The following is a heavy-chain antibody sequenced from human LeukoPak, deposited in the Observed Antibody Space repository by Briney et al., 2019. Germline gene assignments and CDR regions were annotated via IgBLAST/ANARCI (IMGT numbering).Heavy chain of an antibody. D-gene: IGHD1-26*01. J-gene: IGHJ4*02. CDR1: GYTFTSYY. CDR3: ARDNPLVGAFDY. V-gene: IGHV1-46*01. Sequence: ASVKVSCKASGYTFTSYYMHWVRQAPGQGLEWMGIINPSGGSTSYAQKFQGRVTMTRDTSTSTVYMELSSLRSEDAAVYYCARDNPLVGAFDYWGQGTLVTVSS. CDR2: INPSGGST.